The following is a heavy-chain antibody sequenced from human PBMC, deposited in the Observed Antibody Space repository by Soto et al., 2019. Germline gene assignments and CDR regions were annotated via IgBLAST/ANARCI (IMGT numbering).Heavy chain of an antibody. V-gene: IGHV3-7*01. J-gene: IGHJ1*01. CDR2: IKQDGSET. CDR1: GFPFSNYW. D-gene: IGHD4-17*01. CDR3: AVPDTVTTSGAEYFQH. Sequence: DVQLVESGGGLVQPGGSLRLSCAASGFPFSNYWMTWLRQAPGKGLEWVANIKQDGSETYYVDSVKGRFTISRYNDKNPLYLKMNRLRAENPVLYSCAVPDTVTTSGAEYFQHWGQSTPVTVSS.